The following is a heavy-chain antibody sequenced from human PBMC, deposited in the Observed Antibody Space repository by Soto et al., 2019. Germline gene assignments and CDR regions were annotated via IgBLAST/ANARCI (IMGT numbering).Heavy chain of an antibody. CDR1: GFTFSSNY. D-gene: IGHD3-22*01. J-gene: IGHJ4*02. Sequence: GGSLRLSCAASGFTFSSNYMSWVRQAPGKGLEWVSVIYSGGSTYYADSVKGRFTISRDNSKNTLYLQMNSLRAEDTAVYYCARGPQYYYDSSGTYFDYWGQGTLVTVSS. V-gene: IGHV3-53*01. CDR2: IYSGGST. CDR3: ARGPQYYYDSSGTYFDY.